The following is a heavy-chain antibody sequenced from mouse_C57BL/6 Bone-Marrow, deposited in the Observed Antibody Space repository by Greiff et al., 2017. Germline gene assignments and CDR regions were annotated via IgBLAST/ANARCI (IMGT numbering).Heavy chain of an antibody. CDR1: GYSITSGYY. CDR2: ISYDGSN. CDR3: ARDWYAMDY. V-gene: IGHV3-6*01. Sequence: EVQLVESGPGLVKPSQSLSLTCSVTGYSITSGYYWNWIRQFPGNKLEWMGYISYDGSNNYNPSLKNRISITRDTSKNQFFLKLNSVTTEDTATYYCARDWYAMDYWGQGTSGTVSS. J-gene: IGHJ4*01.